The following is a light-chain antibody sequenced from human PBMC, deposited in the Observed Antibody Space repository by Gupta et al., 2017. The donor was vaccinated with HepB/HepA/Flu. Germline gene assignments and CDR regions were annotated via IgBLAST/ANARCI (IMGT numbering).Light chain of an antibody. CDR1: QSIKSW. Sequence: DIQMTQSPSTQSASVGDRVIITCRASQSIKSWLAWYQQKPGKAPKLLIYKASTLESGVPSRFSGSGSGTEFTLTISSLQPDDFATYYCQQYSTYSQFTVGPGTKVDIK. CDR3: QQYSTYSQFT. CDR2: KAS. V-gene: IGKV1-5*03. J-gene: IGKJ3*01.